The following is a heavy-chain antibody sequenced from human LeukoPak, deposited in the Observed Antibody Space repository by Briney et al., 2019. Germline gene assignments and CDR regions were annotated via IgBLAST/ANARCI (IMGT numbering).Heavy chain of an antibody. CDR1: GFTFSSYG. Sequence: GGSLRLSCAASGFTFSSYGMHWVRQAPGKGLEWVAFIRYDGSSKYYADSVKGRFTISRDNSKNTPYLQMNSLRAEDTAVYYCAKVRDQLLTFDYWGQGTLVTVSS. J-gene: IGHJ4*02. CDR3: AKVRDQLLTFDY. D-gene: IGHD2-2*01. CDR2: IRYDGSSK. V-gene: IGHV3-30*02.